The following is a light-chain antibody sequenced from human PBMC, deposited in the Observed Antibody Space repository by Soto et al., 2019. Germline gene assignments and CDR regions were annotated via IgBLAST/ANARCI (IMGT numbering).Light chain of an antibody. J-gene: IGLJ2*01. CDR1: SSDVGGYNY. CDR2: DVS. Sequence: QSALTQPASVSGSPGQSITISCTGTSSDVGGYNYVSWYQQHPGKAPKLMIYDVSNRPSGVSKRFSGSKSGNTASLTISGLQAEDEADYYFSSYTSSSTVVFGGATKLTVL. V-gene: IGLV2-14*01. CDR3: SSYTSSSTVV.